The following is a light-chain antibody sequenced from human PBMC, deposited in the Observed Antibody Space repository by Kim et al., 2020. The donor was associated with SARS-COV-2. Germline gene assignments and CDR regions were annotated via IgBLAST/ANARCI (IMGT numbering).Light chain of an antibody. CDR3: SSYTSSSTLV. J-gene: IGLJ2*01. CDR2: DVS. Sequence: QSGLTKPACVSGSPGQSITISCTGTSSDVGGYNYVSWYQQHPGKAPKLMIYDVSNRPSGVSNRFSGSKSGNTASLTISGLQAEDEADYYCSSYTSSSTLVFGRATKLPVL. V-gene: IGLV2-14*03. CDR1: SSDVGGYNY.